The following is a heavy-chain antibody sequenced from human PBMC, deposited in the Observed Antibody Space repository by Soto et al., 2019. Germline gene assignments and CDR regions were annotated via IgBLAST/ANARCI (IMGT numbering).Heavy chain of an antibody. CDR3: ARAGGDAFDI. J-gene: IGHJ3*02. CDR1: GGSISSCDYY. Sequence: QVQLQESGPGLLKPSQTVSLTCTVSGGSISSCDYYWSWIRQPPGHGLEWIGYIYYSGSTYYYPSLKIRVTISVDTSQNQFSLKLSSVTAADTAVYYCARAGGDAFDIWGQGTMVTVSS. V-gene: IGHV4-30-4*01. CDR2: IYYSGST.